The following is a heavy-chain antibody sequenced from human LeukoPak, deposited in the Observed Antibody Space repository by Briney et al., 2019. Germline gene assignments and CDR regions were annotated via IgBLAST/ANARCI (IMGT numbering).Heavy chain of an antibody. Sequence: KPSETLSLTCAVYGGSFSGYYWSWIRQPPGKGLEWIGEINHSGSTNYNPSLKSRVTISVDTSKNQFSLKLSSVTAADTAVYYCARVRSGQWLVPYYYYYYMDVWGKGTTVTVSS. D-gene: IGHD6-19*01. CDR1: GGSFSGYY. CDR3: ARVRSGQWLVPYYYYYYMDV. J-gene: IGHJ6*03. V-gene: IGHV4-34*01. CDR2: INHSGST.